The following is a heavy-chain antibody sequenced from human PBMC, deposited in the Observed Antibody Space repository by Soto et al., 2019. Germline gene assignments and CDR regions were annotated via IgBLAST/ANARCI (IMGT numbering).Heavy chain of an antibody. CDR3: ARESIGSGYVLRAFDY. CDR1: GFTFSSYW. V-gene: IGHV3-74*01. CDR2: INSDGSST. J-gene: IGHJ4*02. Sequence: GGSLRLSCAASGFTFSSYWMHWVRQAPGKGLVWVSRINSDGSSTSYADSVKGRFTISRDNAKNTLYLQMNSLRAEDTAVYYCARESIGSGYVLRAFDYWGQGTLVTVSS. D-gene: IGHD5-12*01.